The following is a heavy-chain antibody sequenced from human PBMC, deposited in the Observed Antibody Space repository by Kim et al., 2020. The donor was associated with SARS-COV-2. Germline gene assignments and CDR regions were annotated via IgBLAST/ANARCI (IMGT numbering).Heavy chain of an antibody. CDR3: ARRGEAQLAEYYYYYMDV. J-gene: IGHJ6*03. D-gene: IGHD6-6*01. V-gene: IGHV4-39*01. Sequence: KSRVTISVDTSKNQFSLKLSSVTAADTAVYYCARRGEAQLAEYYYYYMDVWGKGTTVTVSS.